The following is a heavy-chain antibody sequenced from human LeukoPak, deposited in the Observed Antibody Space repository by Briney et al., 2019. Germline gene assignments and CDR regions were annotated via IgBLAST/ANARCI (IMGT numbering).Heavy chain of an antibody. CDR2: TYYSGST. Sequence: SETLSLTCTVSGGSISSSSYYWGWIRQPPGKGLEWIGSTYYSGSTYYNPSLKSRVTISVDTSKNQFSLKLRSVTAADTAVYYCASIGGQWLDHYYYYYMDVWGKGTTVTVSS. CDR1: GGSISSSSYY. J-gene: IGHJ6*03. D-gene: IGHD6-19*01. V-gene: IGHV4-39*01. CDR3: ASIGGQWLDHYYYYYMDV.